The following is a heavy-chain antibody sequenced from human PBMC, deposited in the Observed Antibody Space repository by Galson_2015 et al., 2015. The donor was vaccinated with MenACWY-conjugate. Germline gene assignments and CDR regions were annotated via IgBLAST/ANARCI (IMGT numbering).Heavy chain of an antibody. V-gene: IGHV3-7*03. Sequence: SLKVSCEASGFTFTTYWMTWVRQAPGKGLEWVVSVKQDASGIYFVDSVKGRFTSSRDNAKNSLYLQMNSLRAEDTAVYYCARATRLRMAEAGTKGYYGMDIWGQGTTVTVSS. CDR1: GFTFTTYW. D-gene: IGHD1-7*01. J-gene: IGHJ6*02. CDR3: ARATRLRMAEAGTKGYYGMDI. CDR2: VKQDASGI.